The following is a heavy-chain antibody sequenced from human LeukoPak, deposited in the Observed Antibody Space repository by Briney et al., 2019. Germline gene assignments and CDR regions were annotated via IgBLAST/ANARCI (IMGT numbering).Heavy chain of an antibody. CDR1: GYSLTSYW. D-gene: IGHD2-21*02. CDR3: ARQATLQAYCAGDCGQYFQH. V-gene: IGHV5-51*01. Sequence: GESLKISCKGSGYSLTSYWIGWVRQMTGKGLEWMGIIYPGDSDTRYSPSFQGQVTISADKSISTAYLQWSSLKASDTAMYYCARQATLQAYCAGDCGQYFQHWGQGTLVTVSS. J-gene: IGHJ1*01. CDR2: IYPGDSDT.